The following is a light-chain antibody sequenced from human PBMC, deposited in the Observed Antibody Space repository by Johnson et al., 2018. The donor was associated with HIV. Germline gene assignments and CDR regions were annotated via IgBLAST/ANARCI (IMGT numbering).Light chain of an antibody. CDR3: GTWDSSLSVNYV. Sequence: QSVLTQPPSVSAAPGQRVTISCSGSSSNIGNNYVSWYQQLAGTAPKLLIYENNERPSGIPDRISGAKSGTSATLGITGLQTGDEADYYCGTWDSSLSVNYVFGTGTKVTVL. CDR2: ENN. CDR1: SSNIGNNY. V-gene: IGLV1-51*02. J-gene: IGLJ1*01.